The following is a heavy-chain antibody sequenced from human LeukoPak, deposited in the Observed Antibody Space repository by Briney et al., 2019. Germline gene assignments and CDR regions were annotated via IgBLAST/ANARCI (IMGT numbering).Heavy chain of an antibody. CDR1: GFTFGDYY. CDR2: ISSSGTTM. Sequence: GGSLRLSCAASGFTFGDYYMGWVRQAPGKGLEWGSYISSSGTTMLYPDSVKGRFTISRDNAQNSLYLQLNSLRAGDTAVYYCARALRDAFDIWGQGTMVTVSS. V-gene: IGHV3-11*01. CDR3: ARALRDAFDI. J-gene: IGHJ3*02.